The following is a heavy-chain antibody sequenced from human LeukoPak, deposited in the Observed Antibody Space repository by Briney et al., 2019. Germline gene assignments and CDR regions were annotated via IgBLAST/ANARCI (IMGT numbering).Heavy chain of an antibody. CDR1: GFTFSTYA. Sequence: PGRSLRLSCVASGFTFSTYAMHWVRQAPGKGLEWVAVISYDGSNKYYTDSVKGRFTISRDNSKNTLYLQMNSLRVEDTAVYYWAREFGYGDYWGQGTLVTVSS. CDR2: ISYDGSNK. J-gene: IGHJ4*02. CDR3: AREFGYGDY. V-gene: IGHV3-30*04. D-gene: IGHD5-18*01.